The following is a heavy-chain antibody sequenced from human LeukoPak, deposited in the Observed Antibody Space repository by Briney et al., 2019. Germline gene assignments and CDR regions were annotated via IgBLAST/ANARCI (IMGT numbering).Heavy chain of an antibody. V-gene: IGHV4-39*01. CDR2: IYYSGST. CDR1: GFTFSSYS. CDR3: ARHYCSSTSCYNWFDP. J-gene: IGHJ5*02. Sequence: GSLRLSCAASGFTFSSYSMNWIRQPPGKGLEWIGSIYYSGSTYYNPSLKSRVTISVDTSKNQFSLKLSSVTAADTAVYYCARHYCSSTSCYNWFDPWGQGTLVTVSS. D-gene: IGHD2-2*01.